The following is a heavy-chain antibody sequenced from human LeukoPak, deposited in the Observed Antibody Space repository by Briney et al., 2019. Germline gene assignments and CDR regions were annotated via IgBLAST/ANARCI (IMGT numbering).Heavy chain of an antibody. CDR2: IYYSGST. D-gene: IGHD1-20*01. CDR1: GGSISSYY. V-gene: IGHV4-59*01. CDR3: ARVLYNWNGPDAFDI. Sequence: SETLSLTCTVSGGSISSYYWSWIRQPPGKGLEWIGYIYYSGSTNYNPSLKSRVTISVDTSKNQFSLKLSPVTAADTAVYYCARVLYNWNGPDAFDIWGQGTMVTVSS. J-gene: IGHJ3*02.